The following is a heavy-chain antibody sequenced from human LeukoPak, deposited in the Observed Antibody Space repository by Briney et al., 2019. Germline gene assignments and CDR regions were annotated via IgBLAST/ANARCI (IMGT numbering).Heavy chain of an antibody. CDR1: GYTFTSYD. Sequence: ASVKVSCKASGYTFTSYDINWVRQAPGQGLEWMGWMNPNSGDAGYAQKFQGRVTMTRNTSISTAYMELSSLRSEDTAVYYCARGGWLVLRYFDYWGQGTLVTVSS. CDR3: ARGGWLVLRYFDY. J-gene: IGHJ4*02. D-gene: IGHD3-9*01. V-gene: IGHV1-8*01. CDR2: MNPNSGDA.